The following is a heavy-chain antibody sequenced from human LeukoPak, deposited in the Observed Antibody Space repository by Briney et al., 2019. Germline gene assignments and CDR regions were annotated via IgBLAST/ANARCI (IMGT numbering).Heavy chain of an antibody. D-gene: IGHD3-22*01. CDR3: ASLPRGVYYYDSSGYS. Sequence: SVKVSCKASGGTFSSYAISWVRQAPGQGLEWMGGIIPIFGTANYAQKFQGRVTITTDESTSTAYMELSSLRSEDTAVYYCASLPRGVYYYDSSGYSWGQGTLVTVSS. CDR1: GGTFSSYA. V-gene: IGHV1-69*05. CDR2: IIPIFGTA. J-gene: IGHJ4*02.